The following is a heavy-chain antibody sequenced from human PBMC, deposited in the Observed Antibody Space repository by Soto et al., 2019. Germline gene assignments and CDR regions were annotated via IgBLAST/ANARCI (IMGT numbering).Heavy chain of an antibody. D-gene: IGHD6-19*01. CDR1: GFTFSSYA. CDR2: ISGSGGST. Sequence: PVGSLRLSCAASGFTFSSYAMSWVRQAPGKGLEWVSAISGSGGSTYYADSVKGRFTISRDNSKNTLYLQMNSLRAEDTAVYYCAKVWANIAVAPDYFDYWGQGTLVTVSS. CDR3: AKVWANIAVAPDYFDY. V-gene: IGHV3-23*01. J-gene: IGHJ4*02.